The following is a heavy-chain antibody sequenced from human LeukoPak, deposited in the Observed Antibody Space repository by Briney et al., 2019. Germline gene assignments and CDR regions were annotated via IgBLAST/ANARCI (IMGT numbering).Heavy chain of an antibody. V-gene: IGHV3-7*05. Sequence: PGGSLRLSCAGSGFTFSSHWMNWVRQAPGKGLEWVASIKDDGSEKHFLDSVNGRFAISRDNAKNSLYLQMSSLKASDTAMYYCASNPDFDYWGQGTLVTVSS. J-gene: IGHJ4*02. CDR3: ASNPDFDY. CDR1: GFTFSSHW. CDR2: IKDDGSEK.